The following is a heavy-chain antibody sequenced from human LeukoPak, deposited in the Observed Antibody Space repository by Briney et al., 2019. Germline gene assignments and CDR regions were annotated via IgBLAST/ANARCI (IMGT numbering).Heavy chain of an antibody. CDR1: GFTFSSYS. V-gene: IGHV3-21*01. D-gene: IGHD6-19*01. CDR2: ISSSSSYI. J-gene: IGHJ4*02. Sequence: PGGSLRLSCAASGFTFSSYSMNWVRQAPGKGLEWVSSISSSSSYIYYADSVEGRITISRDNAKNSLYLQMNSLRAEDTAVYYCARDVEAVAGTKIYYFDYWGQGTLVTVSS. CDR3: ARDVEAVAGTKIYYFDY.